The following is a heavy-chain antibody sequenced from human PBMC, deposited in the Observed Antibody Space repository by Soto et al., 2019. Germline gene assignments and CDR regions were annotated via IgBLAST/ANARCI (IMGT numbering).Heavy chain of an antibody. Sequence: GGSLRLSCAASGFTFSNAWMSWVRQAPGKGLEWVGRIKSKTDGGTTGYAAPVKGRFTISRDDSKNTLYLQMNSLKTEDTAMYYCTTGSSGGPYYYYGMDVWGQGTTVTVSS. V-gene: IGHV3-15*01. J-gene: IGHJ6*02. D-gene: IGHD3-10*01. CDR2: IKSKTDGGTT. CDR3: TTGSSGGPYYYYGMDV. CDR1: GFTFSNAW.